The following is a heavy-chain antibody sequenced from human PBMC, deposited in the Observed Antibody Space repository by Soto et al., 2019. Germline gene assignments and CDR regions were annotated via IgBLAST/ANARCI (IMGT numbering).Heavy chain of an antibody. Sequence: GGSLRLSCAASGFTFSSYGMHWVRQAPGKGLEWVAVISYDGSNKYYADSVKGRFTISRDNSKNTLYLQMNSLRAEDTAVYYCAKDIGESLDYWGQGTLVTVSS. CDR2: ISYDGSNK. D-gene: IGHD3-10*01. CDR1: GFTFSSYG. J-gene: IGHJ4*02. CDR3: AKDIGESLDY. V-gene: IGHV3-30*18.